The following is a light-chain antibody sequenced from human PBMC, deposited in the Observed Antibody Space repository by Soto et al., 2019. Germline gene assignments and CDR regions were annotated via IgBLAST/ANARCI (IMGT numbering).Light chain of an antibody. J-gene: IGKJ2*01. CDR2: GAT. Sequence: ILLTQSPATLSVSPGEGATRSCRASQSVSINLAWYQQKPGQAPRLIIYGATTRATGTPARFSGSGSGTEFTLTITSLQSEDFALYFCQQYNNWPPYTFGQGTKVDIK. CDR1: QSVSIN. V-gene: IGKV3-15*01. CDR3: QQYNNWPPYT.